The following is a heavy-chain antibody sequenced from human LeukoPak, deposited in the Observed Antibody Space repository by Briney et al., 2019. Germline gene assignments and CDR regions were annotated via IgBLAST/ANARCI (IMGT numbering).Heavy chain of an antibody. D-gene: IGHD5-24*01. V-gene: IGHV3-23*01. Sequence: PGGSLRLSCAASGVTFDDDAMSWVRQAPGQGLEWGSGISGSGSNTYYADSAKGRFTISRDNSKNTLYLQMNSLRAEDTVIYYCAKESGDDFDYWGQGTLVTVYS. CDR3: AKESGDDFDY. J-gene: IGHJ4*02. CDR2: ISGSGSNT. CDR1: GVTFDDDA.